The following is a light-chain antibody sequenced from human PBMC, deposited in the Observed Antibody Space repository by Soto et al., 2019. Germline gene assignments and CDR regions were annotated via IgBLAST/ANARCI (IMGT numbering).Light chain of an antibody. CDR3: QQYNNWPPWT. V-gene: IGKV3-15*01. CDR2: GAS. J-gene: IGKJ1*01. CDR1: QSVSSN. Sequence: EIVMTQSPATLSVSPGERATLSCRASQSVSSNLAWYHQKPGQAPRLLIYGASTRATGLPARFSGSGSGTDFTLTISSLQSEDFAVYYCQQYNNWPPWTFGQGTKVEIK.